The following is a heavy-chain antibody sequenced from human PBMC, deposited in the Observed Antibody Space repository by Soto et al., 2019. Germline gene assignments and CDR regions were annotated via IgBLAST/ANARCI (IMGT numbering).Heavy chain of an antibody. V-gene: IGHV3-23*01. CDR2: ISGSGGST. CDR1: GFTFSSYA. CDR3: AKDPERWIVLVPAAPDWFDP. D-gene: IGHD2-2*01. J-gene: IGHJ5*02. Sequence: PVGSLRLSCAASGFTFSSYAMSWVRQAPGKGLEWVSAISGSGGSTYYADSVKGRFTISRDNSKNTLYLQMNSLRAEDTAVYYCAKDPERWIVLVPAAPDWFDPWGQGTLVTVSS.